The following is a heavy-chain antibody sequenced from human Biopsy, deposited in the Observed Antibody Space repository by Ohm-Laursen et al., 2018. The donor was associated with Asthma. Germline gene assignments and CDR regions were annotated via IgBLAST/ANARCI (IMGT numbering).Heavy chain of an antibody. D-gene: IGHD6-19*01. V-gene: IGHV3-30*12. Sequence: SLRLSCAASGFSFSNFAIHWVRQAPGKGLEWVGVISKDASTQDYADSVKGRFTISRDNAKNSLYLQMNSLGAEDTAVYYCARDSYSSGLYDDFESWGQGTLVTVSS. CDR3: ARDSYSSGLYDDFES. CDR2: ISKDASTQ. CDR1: GFSFSNFA. J-gene: IGHJ4*02.